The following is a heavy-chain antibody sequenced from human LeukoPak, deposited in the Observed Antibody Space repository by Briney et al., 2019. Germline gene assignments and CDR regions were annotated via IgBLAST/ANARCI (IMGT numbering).Heavy chain of an antibody. CDR3: GRDSGTWSWSGGYFDY. CDR1: GFTFSSYG. J-gene: IGHJ4*02. V-gene: IGHV3-30*03. CDR2: ISYDGSNK. Sequence: GRSLRLSCAASGFTFSSYGMPWVRQAPGKGLEWVAVISYDGSNKYYADSVKGRFTISRDNSKNTLYLQMNSLRAEDTAVYYGGRDSGTWSWSGGYFDYGGQGTRVTVP. D-gene: IGHD3-10*01.